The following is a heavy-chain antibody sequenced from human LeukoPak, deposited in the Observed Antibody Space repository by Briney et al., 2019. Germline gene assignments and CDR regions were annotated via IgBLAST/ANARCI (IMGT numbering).Heavy chain of an antibody. V-gene: IGHV3-30*18. J-gene: IGHJ4*02. CDR3: AKDLGRSTMVRGGFDY. CDR2: ISYDGSNK. Sequence: PGGSLRLSCAASGFTFSSYGMHWVRQAPGKGLEWVAVISYDGSNKYYADSVKGRFTISRDNSKNTLYLQMNSLRAEDTAVYYCAKDLGRSTMVRGGFDYWGQGTLVTVSS. D-gene: IGHD3-10*01. CDR1: GFTFSSYG.